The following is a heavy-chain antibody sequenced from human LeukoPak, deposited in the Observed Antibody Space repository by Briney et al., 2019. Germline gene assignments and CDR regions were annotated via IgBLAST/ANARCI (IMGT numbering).Heavy chain of an antibody. J-gene: IGHJ3*02. D-gene: IGHD4-17*01. CDR3: ASPYGDYNGAFDI. Sequence: SETLSLTCAVYGGSFSGYYWSWLRQPPGKGLEWIGEINHSGSTNYNPSLKSRVTISVDTSKNQFSLKLSSVAAADTAVYYCASPYGDYNGAFDIWGQGTMVTVSS. CDR1: GGSFSGYY. V-gene: IGHV4-34*01. CDR2: INHSGST.